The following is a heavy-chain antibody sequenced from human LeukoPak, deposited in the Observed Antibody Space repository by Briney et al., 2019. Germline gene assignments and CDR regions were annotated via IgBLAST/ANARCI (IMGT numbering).Heavy chain of an antibody. CDR3: ASAGGTYYDILTGYYGSNWFDP. Sequence: GGSLRLSCAASGFTFSSYWMHWVRQAPGKGLVWVSRINSDGSSTSYAAPVKGRFTISRDNAKNTLYLQMNSLRAEDTAVYYCASAGGTYYDILTGYYGSNWFDPWGQGTLVTVSS. V-gene: IGHV3-74*01. CDR2: INSDGSST. CDR1: GFTFSSYW. J-gene: IGHJ5*02. D-gene: IGHD3-9*01.